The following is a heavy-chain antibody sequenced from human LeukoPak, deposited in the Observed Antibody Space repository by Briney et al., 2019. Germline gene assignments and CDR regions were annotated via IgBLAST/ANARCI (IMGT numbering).Heavy chain of an antibody. CDR3: ASDLRWYYYDSSSYYFDY. CDR2: IIPIFGTA. J-gene: IGHJ4*02. Sequence: SVKVSCKASGGAFSSYAISWLRQAPGQGLEWMGRIIPIFGTANYAQKFQGRVTITTDESTSTAYMELSSLRSEDTAVYYCASDLRWYYYDSSSYYFDYWGQGTLVTVSS. CDR1: GGAFSSYA. D-gene: IGHD3-22*01. V-gene: IGHV1-69*05.